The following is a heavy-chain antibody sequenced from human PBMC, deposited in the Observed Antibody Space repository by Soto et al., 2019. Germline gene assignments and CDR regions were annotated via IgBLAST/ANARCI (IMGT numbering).Heavy chain of an antibody. V-gene: IGHV1-8*01. CDR2: MNPNSGNT. CDR1: GYTFTSYD. J-gene: IGHJ5*02. D-gene: IGHD2-2*01. Sequence: ASVKVSCKASGYTFTSYDINWVRQATGQGLEWMGWMNPNSGNTGYAQKFQGRVTMTRNTSISTAYMELSSLRSEDTAVYYCARAQLGYCSSTSCYRVYNWFDPWGQGTLVTVSS. CDR3: ARAQLGYCSSTSCYRVYNWFDP.